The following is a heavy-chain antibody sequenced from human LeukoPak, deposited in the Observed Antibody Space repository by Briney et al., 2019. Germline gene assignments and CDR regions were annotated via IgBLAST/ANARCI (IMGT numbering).Heavy chain of an antibody. CDR3: ARGGYGDLFDY. Sequence: GGSLRLSCAASGFTFSSYAMHWVRQAPCKGLEWVAVISYDGSNKYYADSVKGRFTISRDNSKNTLYLQMNSLRAEDTAVYYCARGGYGDLFDYWGQGTLVTVSS. D-gene: IGHD4-17*01. CDR1: GFTFSSYA. V-gene: IGHV3-30-3*01. J-gene: IGHJ4*02. CDR2: ISYDGSNK.